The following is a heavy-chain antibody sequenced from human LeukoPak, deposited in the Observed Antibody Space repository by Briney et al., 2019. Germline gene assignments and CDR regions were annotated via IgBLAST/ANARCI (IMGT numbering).Heavy chain of an antibody. CDR3: ARDYYYDSSGPGAYFDY. D-gene: IGHD3-22*01. CDR1: GYTFTSYG. Sequence: AASVKVSCKASGYTFTSYGIGWVRRAPGQGLGGMGWISAYNGNTNYAQKLQGRVTMTTDTSTSTAYMELRSLRSDDTAVYYCARDYYYDSSGPGAYFDYWGQGTLVTVSS. CDR2: ISAYNGNT. V-gene: IGHV1-18*01. J-gene: IGHJ4*02.